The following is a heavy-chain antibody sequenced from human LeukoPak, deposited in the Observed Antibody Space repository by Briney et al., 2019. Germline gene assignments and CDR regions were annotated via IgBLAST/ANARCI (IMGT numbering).Heavy chain of an antibody. D-gene: IGHD3-10*01. CDR2: IYTSGST. V-gene: IGHV4-39*07. Sequence: SETLSLTCTVSGGSISSSSYYWGWIRQPPGKGLEWIGRIYTSGSTNYNPSLKSRVTMSVDTSKNQFSLKLSSVTAADTAVYYCVRGFGEFLIYWGQGTLVTVSS. CDR1: GGSISSSSYY. J-gene: IGHJ4*02. CDR3: VRGFGEFLIY.